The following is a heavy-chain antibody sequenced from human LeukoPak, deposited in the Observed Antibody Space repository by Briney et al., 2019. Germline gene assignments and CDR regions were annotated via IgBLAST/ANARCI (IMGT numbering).Heavy chain of an antibody. J-gene: IGHJ6*03. V-gene: IGHV4-59*01. Sequence: SETLSLTCTVSGGSISSYYWSWIRQPPGKGLEWIGYIYYSGSTNYKSSLKSRVTISVDTSKNQFSLKLSSVTAADTAVYYCARTTGGGYSYGYFYCYYMDVWGKGTTVTISS. CDR1: GGSISSYY. CDR2: IYYSGST. CDR3: ARTTGGGYSYGYFYCYYMDV. D-gene: IGHD5-18*01.